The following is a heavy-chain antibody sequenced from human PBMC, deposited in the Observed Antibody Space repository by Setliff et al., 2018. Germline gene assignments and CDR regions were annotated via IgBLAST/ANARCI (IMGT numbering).Heavy chain of an antibody. CDR3: VKXXYGRNSDGSGVYNWFDS. D-gene: IGHD2-15*01. V-gene: IGHV4-61*09. Sequence: SETLSLTCNVSGASISSGSHYWSWIRQSAGEKPTWIGHVYSTGSTNYNPSFESRVSXXXXXXXNXXXXXXXXXXXXNXXXYXCVKXXYGRNSDGSGVYNWFDSWGQGILVTVSS. CDR2: VYSTGST. J-gene: IGHJ5*01. CDR1: GASISSGSHY.